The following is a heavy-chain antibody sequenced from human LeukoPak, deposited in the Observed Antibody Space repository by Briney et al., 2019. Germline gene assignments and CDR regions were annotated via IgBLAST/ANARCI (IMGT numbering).Heavy chain of an antibody. J-gene: IGHJ4*02. D-gene: IGHD1-26*01. V-gene: IGHV3-49*04. CDR1: GFTFGDYA. Sequence: GVLRLSCTASGFTFGDYAMSWVRQAPGKGLEWVGFIRSKAYGGTTEYAASVKGRFTISRDDSKSIAYLQMNSLKTEDTAVYYFTRDSREIGASNGLIDYWGQGTLVNGSS. CDR2: IRSKAYGGTT. CDR3: TRDSREIGASNGLIDY.